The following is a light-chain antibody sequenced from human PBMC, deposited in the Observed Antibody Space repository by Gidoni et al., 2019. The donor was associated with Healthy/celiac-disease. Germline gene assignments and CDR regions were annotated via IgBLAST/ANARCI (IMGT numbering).Light chain of an antibody. CDR2: GNR. V-gene: IGLV1-40*01. J-gene: IGLJ2*01. CDR3: QSYDSSLSGSDVV. Sequence: QSVLTQPPSVSGAPGQRVSISCPGRSSNIWAGYDVHWYQQLPGPAPKLLIYGNRDRPSGVPARFSGSKSGTSSSLSITWLQAEDEADYYCQSYDSSLSGSDVVFGGGTKLTVL. CDR1: SSNIWAGYD.